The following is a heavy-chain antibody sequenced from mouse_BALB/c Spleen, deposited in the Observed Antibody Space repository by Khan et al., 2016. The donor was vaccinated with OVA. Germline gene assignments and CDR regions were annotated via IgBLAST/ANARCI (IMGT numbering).Heavy chain of an antibody. Sequence: EVQLQQSGAEFVKPGASVKLSCTASGFNIKDTYIHWVKQRPEQGLEWIGRIDPANGKTNYDPKFQGKATITADTSSNTAYLHLSSLTSEYTVVYYCAHSCLLYARDYWGQGTSVTVSS. J-gene: IGHJ4*01. CDR1: GFNIKDTY. V-gene: IGHV14-3*02. CDR2: IDPANGKT. CDR3: AHSCLLYARDY.